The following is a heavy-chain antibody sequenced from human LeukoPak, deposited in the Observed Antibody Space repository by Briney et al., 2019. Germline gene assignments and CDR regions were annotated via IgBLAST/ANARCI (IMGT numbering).Heavy chain of an antibody. CDR3: ARDGSDFDAFDI. D-gene: IGHD3-3*01. J-gene: IGHJ3*02. Sequence: PGRSLRLSCAASGFTFSSYGMHWVRQAPGKGLEWVAVISYDGGNKYYADSVKGRFTISRDNSKNTLYLQMNSLRAEDTAVYYCARDGSDFDAFDIWGQGTMVTVSS. CDR2: ISYDGGNK. CDR1: GFTFSSYG. V-gene: IGHV3-30*03.